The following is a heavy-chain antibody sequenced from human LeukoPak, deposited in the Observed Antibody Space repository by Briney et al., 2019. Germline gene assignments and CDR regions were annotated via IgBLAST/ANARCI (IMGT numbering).Heavy chain of an antibody. D-gene: IGHD2-15*01. J-gene: IGHJ4*02. CDR1: GYTFTAYY. Sequence: ASVEVSCKASGYTFTAYYMHWVRQAHGQGLEWVGWINSGSGDTNHAQRFQGRVTVTRDTSISTTYMEVYNLKSDDTAVYYCVREARAAADYWGQGTLVTVSS. CDR3: VREARAAADY. V-gene: IGHV1-2*02. CDR2: INSGSGDT.